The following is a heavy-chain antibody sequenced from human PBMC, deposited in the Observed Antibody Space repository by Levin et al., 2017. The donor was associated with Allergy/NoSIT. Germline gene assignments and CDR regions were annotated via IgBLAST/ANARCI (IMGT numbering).Heavy chain of an antibody. Sequence: AGGSLRLSCAASKFPFSSYAMHWVRQAPGKGLEWVATISHDGTNKYYADSVKGRFTISRDNSKNTLYLDMNSLRAEDTAVYVCARDQHSSGWNAADYWGQGTLVTVSS. CDR2: ISHDGTNK. CDR3: ARDQHSSGWNAADY. J-gene: IGHJ4*02. V-gene: IGHV3-30*03. CDR1: KFPFSSYA. D-gene: IGHD6-19*01.